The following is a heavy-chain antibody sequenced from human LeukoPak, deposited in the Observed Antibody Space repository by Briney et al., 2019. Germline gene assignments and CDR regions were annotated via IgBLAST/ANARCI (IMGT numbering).Heavy chain of an antibody. D-gene: IGHD4-17*01. CDR3: ARVLRYGDYYYSYYMDV. CDR2: INAYNGTT. V-gene: IGHV1-18*01. J-gene: IGHJ6*03. Sequence: GASVKVSCKASGGTFSSYAISWVRQAPGQGLEWMAWINAYNGTTNYAQKFQGRVTMTTDTSTSTAYMELRSLRSDDTAVYYCARVLRYGDYYYSYYMDVWGTGTTVTVSS. CDR1: GGTFSSYA.